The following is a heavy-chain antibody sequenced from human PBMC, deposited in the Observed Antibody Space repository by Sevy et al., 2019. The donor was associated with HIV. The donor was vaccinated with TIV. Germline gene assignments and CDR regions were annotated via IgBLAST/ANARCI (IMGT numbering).Heavy chain of an antibody. CDR3: AKGYYYDSSGYYS. J-gene: IGHJ4*02. CDR2: ISWDGGST. D-gene: IGHD3-22*01. V-gene: IGHV3-43*01. Sequence: GGSLRLSCAASGFTFDDYTMYWVRQAPGKGLEWVSLISWDGGSTYYADSVKGRFTISRDNSKNSLYLQMNSLRTEDTALYYCAKGYYYDSSGYYSWGQGTLVTVSS. CDR1: GFTFDDYT.